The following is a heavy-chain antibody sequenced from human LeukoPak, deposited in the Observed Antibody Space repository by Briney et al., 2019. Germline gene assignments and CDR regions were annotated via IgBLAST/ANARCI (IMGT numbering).Heavy chain of an antibody. CDR2: INAGNGNT. Sequence: ASVKVSCKASGYTFTSYVMHWVRQAPGQRLEWMGRINAGNGNTKYSQEFQGRVTITRDTSISTAYMELSRLRSDDTAVYYCAREVASSGWYPGYWGQGTLVTVSS. V-gene: IGHV1-3*01. J-gene: IGHJ4*02. CDR3: AREVASSGWYPGY. D-gene: IGHD6-19*01. CDR1: GYTFTSYV.